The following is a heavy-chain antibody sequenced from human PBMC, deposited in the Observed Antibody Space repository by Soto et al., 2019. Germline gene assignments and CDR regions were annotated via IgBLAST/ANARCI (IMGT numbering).Heavy chain of an antibody. CDR2: IYYSGST. CDR3: ARTSHYYAMDV. CDR1: GGSISSHF. V-gene: IGHV4-59*11. Sequence: QVQLQESGPGLVKPSETLSLTCTVSGGSISSHFWTWIRQPPGKGLESIGYIYYSGSTNYNPSLRSRVNITLDKSKSQFSLTLRSVTAADTAVYYCARTSHYYAMDVWGQGTTVIVSS. J-gene: IGHJ6*02.